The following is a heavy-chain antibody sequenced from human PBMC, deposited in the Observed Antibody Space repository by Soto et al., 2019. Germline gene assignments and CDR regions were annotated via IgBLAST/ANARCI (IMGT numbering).Heavy chain of an antibody. V-gene: IGHV3-23*01. J-gene: IGHJ4*02. Sequence: DVQLLESGGGLVQPGGSLRLSCAASGFTFSNYAMSWVRQAPGKGLEWVSAISGSGSNTYYADSMKGRFTISRDNSKNTVYLQIISLRAEDTPVHLCARSASDSNYSWHYWGQGTLVIVSS. CDR2: ISGSGSNT. CDR1: GFTFSNYA. CDR3: ARSASDSNYSWHY. D-gene: IGHD4-4*01.